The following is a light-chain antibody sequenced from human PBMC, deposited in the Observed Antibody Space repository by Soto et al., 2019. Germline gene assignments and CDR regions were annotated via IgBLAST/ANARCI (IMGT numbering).Light chain of an antibody. J-gene: IGLJ1*01. Sequence: QAVVTQPASVSGSPGQSITISCTGTSSDVGGYNYVSWYQQHPGKAPKLMIYDVSNRPSGVSNRFSGSKSGNTASLTISGLQAEDEADYYCSSYRSSSKRVFGTGTKVTVL. CDR3: SSYRSSSKRV. CDR2: DVS. V-gene: IGLV2-14*03. CDR1: SSDVGGYNY.